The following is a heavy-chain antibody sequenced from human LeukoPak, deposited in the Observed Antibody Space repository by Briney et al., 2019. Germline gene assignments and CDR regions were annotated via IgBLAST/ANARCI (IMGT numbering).Heavy chain of an antibody. V-gene: IGHV1-2*02. CDR3: AKDYDYNIKVY. CDR1: GYTFTGYY. CDR2: INPDSSGT. D-gene: IGHD3-16*01. J-gene: IGHJ4*02. Sequence: GASVKVSCKASGYTFTGYYMHWVRQAPGQGLEWMGWINPDSSGTNYAQKFQGRVTMTRDTSISTAYMELSRLRSDDTAVYYCAKDYDYNIKVYWGQGTLVTVSS.